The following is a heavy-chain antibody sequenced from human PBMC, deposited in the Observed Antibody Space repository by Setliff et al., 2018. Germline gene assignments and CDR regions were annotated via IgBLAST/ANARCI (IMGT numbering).Heavy chain of an antibody. CDR2: IYYSGTT. CDR3: ARMSGFLYMDV. D-gene: IGHD3-3*01. J-gene: IGHJ6*03. V-gene: IGHV4-31*03. CDR1: GGSISSGTYY. Sequence: LSLTCTVSGGSISSGTYYWSWIRQHPGKGLEWIGYIYYSGTTYYNPSLKSRVTIPLDTSKNQFSLNLSSVTAADTAVYYCARMSGFLYMDVWGKGTPVTVS.